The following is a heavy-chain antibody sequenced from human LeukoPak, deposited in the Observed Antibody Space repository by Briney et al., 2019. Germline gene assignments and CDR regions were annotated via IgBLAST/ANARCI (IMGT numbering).Heavy chain of an antibody. V-gene: IGHV1-8*01. J-gene: IGHJ4*02. CDR1: GYTFTNYD. CDR3: ARVISSGAGNYFDY. CDR2: MNPNSGNT. D-gene: IGHD2-21*01. Sequence: GASVTVSFKASGYTFTNYDINWVRPAPGQGLEWMGWMNPNSGNTGYAQKFQGRVTMTRNTSISTAYMELSSLRSEDTAVYYCARVISSGAGNYFDYWGQGTLVTVSS.